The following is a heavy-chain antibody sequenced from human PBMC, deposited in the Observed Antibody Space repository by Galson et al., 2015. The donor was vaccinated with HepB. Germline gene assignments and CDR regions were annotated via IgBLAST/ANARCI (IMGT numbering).Heavy chain of an antibody. D-gene: IGHD5-18*01. V-gene: IGHV1-3*01. CDR3: ARDQQLWAYYFDY. CDR1: GYTFTSYA. J-gene: IGHJ4*02. Sequence: SVKVSCKASGYTFTSYAMHWVRQAPGQRLEWMGWINAGNGNTKYSQKFQGRVTITRDTSASTAYMGLSSLRSEDTAVYYCARDQQLWAYYFDYWGQGTLVTVSS. CDR2: INAGNGNT.